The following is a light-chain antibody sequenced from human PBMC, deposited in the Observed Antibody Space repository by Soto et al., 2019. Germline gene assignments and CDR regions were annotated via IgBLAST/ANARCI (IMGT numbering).Light chain of an antibody. CDR3: YQRSKWPLT. V-gene: IGKV3-11*01. J-gene: IGKJ4*01. CDR2: GAS. Sequence: EIALTQSPATLSLSPGERATLSCRASQSVNSYLAWYQQKVGQAPRLLIYGASNRATGIPARFSGSGSGSDFTLTISSLEPEDFAVYYCYQRSKWPLTFGGGTKVEIK. CDR1: QSVNSY.